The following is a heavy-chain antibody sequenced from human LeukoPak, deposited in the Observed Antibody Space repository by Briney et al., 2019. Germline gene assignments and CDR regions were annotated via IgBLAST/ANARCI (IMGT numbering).Heavy chain of an antibody. D-gene: IGHD4-11*01. CDR2: IYSGGST. J-gene: IGHJ4*02. V-gene: IGHV3-53*01. Sequence: GGSLRLSCAASGFTVSSNYMSWARQAPGKGLEWVSFIYSGGSTYYADSVKGRFTISRDNSKNTLYLQMNSLRAEDTAVYYCARMATTVTWGTLSHFDYWGQGTLVTVSS. CDR3: ARMATTVTWGTLSHFDY. CDR1: GFTVSSNY.